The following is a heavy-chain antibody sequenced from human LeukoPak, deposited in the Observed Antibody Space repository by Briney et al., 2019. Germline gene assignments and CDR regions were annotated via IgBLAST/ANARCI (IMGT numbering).Heavy chain of an antibody. V-gene: IGHV4-59*08. CDR2: IYYTGST. D-gene: IGHD6-13*01. CDR3: ARMKQQLVTPFDY. CDR1: GGSISSYY. J-gene: IGHJ4*02. Sequence: PSETLSLTCTVSGGSISSYYWSWIRQPPGKGLEWIGYIYYTGSTNYNPSLKSRVTISVDTSKNQFSLKLSSVTAADTAVYYCARMKQQLVTPFDYWGQGTLVTVSS.